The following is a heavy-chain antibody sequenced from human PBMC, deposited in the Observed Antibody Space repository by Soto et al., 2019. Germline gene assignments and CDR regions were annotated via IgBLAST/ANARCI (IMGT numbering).Heavy chain of an antibody. CDR2: INHSGST. CDR3: ARDKITGLFDY. CDR1: GGSFSGYY. V-gene: IGHV4-34*01. Sequence: QVQLQQCGAGLLKPSETLSLTCAVYGGSFSGYYWTRIRQPPGTGLEWIGEINHSGSTNYNPSLNSRVIISVDTSKNQFSLKLTSVTSADTAVYYCARDKITGLFDYWGPGTLVTVSS. D-gene: IGHD2-8*02. J-gene: IGHJ4*02.